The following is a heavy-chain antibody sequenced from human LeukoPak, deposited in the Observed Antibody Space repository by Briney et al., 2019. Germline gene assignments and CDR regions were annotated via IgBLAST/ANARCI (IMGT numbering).Heavy chain of an antibody. CDR3: ARDAPGYSSVYFDY. Sequence: SETLSLTCTVSGGSISSYYWSWIRQPPGKGLEWIGYIYYSGSTNYNPSPKSRVTISVDTSKNQFSLKLSSVTAADTAVYYCARDAPGYSSVYFDYWGQGTLVTVSS. J-gene: IGHJ4*02. V-gene: IGHV4-59*01. D-gene: IGHD6-19*01. CDR1: GGSISSYY. CDR2: IYYSGST.